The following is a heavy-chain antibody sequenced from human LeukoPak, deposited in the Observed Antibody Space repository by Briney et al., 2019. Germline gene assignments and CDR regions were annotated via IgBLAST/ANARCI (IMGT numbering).Heavy chain of an antibody. CDR2: ISSDGYSI. V-gene: IGHV3-21*01. D-gene: IGHD7-27*01. J-gene: IGHJ3*02. CDR3: ARRKLGYAFDI. CDR1: GFTFSSYA. Sequence: GGSLRLSCAASGFTFSSYAMHWVRQAPGKGLEWVSSISSDGYSIYYTDSVKGRFTISRDNAKNSLFLQMSSLRAEDTAVFYCARRKLGYAFDIWGQGTMVTVSS.